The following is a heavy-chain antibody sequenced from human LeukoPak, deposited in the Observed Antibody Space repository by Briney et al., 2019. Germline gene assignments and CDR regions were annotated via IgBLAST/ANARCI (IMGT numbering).Heavy chain of an antibody. CDR2: IYSGGST. J-gene: IGHJ4*02. CDR3: AKALGRGAFDF. CDR1: GFTVSSNY. D-gene: IGHD2-15*01. Sequence: PGGSLRLSCAAPGFTVSSNYMSWVRQAPGKGLEWVSVIYSGGSTYYADSVKGRFTISRDNSKNTLYLQMNSLRVEDTAIYYCAKALGRGAFDFWGQGTLVTVSS. V-gene: IGHV3-53*01.